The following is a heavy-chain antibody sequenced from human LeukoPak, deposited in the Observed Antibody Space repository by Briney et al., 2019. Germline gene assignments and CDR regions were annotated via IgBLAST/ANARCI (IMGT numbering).Heavy chain of an antibody. V-gene: IGHV1-8*01. Sequence: GASVKVSCKASGYTFSSYAISWVRQAPGQGLEWMGWMNPNSGNTGYAQKFQGRVTITRNTSISTAYMELSSLRSEDTAVYYCARAKPKNMVRGLIMRRESRYYFDYWGQGTLVTVSS. CDR3: ARAKPKNMVRGLIMRRESRYYFDY. J-gene: IGHJ4*02. CDR1: GYTFSSYA. CDR2: MNPNSGNT. D-gene: IGHD3-10*01.